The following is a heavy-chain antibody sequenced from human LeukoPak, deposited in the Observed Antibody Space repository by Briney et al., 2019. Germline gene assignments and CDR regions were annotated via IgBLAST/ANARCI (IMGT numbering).Heavy chain of an antibody. Sequence: SETLSLTCTVSGGSISSYYWSWIRQPPGKGLEWIGYIYYSGSTNYNPSLKSRVTISVDTSKNQFSLKLSSVTAADTAVYYCARDSEVAVAGIVLWGQGTLVTVSS. CDR2: IYYSGST. D-gene: IGHD6-19*01. V-gene: IGHV4-59*01. J-gene: IGHJ4*02. CDR3: ARDSEVAVAGIVL. CDR1: GGSISSYY.